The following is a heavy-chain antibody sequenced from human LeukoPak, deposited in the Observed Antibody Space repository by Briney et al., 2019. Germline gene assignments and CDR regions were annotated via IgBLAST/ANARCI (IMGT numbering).Heavy chain of an antibody. CDR2: IIPIFGTA. CDR1: GGTFSSYV. V-gene: IGHV1-69*13. Sequence: SVKVSCKASGGTFSSYVISWVRQAPGQGLEWMGGIIPIFGTANYAQKFQGRVTITADESTSTAYMELSSLRSEDTAVYYCARGHGEDCGGDCPPLQAYGMDVWGQGTTVTVSS. D-gene: IGHD2-21*02. CDR3: ARGHGEDCGGDCPPLQAYGMDV. J-gene: IGHJ6*02.